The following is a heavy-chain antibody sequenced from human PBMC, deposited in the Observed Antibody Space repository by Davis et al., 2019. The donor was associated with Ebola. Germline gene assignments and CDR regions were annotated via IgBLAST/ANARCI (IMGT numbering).Heavy chain of an antibody. CDR2: IKQDGSEK. CDR1: GFTFSSYW. V-gene: IGHV3-7*01. D-gene: IGHD3-3*01. Sequence: GGSLRLSCAASGFTFSSYWMSWVRQAPGKGLEWVANIKQDGSEKYYVDSVKGRFTISRDNAKNSLYLQMNSLRAEDTAVYYCAAVFVDDFWSGPLGYWGQGTLVTVSS. J-gene: IGHJ4*02. CDR3: AAVFVDDFWSGPLGY.